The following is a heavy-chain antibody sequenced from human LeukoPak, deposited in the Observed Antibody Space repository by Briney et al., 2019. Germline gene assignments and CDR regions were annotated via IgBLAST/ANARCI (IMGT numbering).Heavy chain of an antibody. J-gene: IGHJ4*02. CDR3: TKDYIYGDGYWDFDY. V-gene: IGHV3-23*01. CDR2: ITGGGST. Sequence: PGGSLRLSCAGFGLSSSYFAMSWVRQAPGKGLEWVAGITGGGSTAYADSVRGRFTISRDNSRSTMSMEMNSLRVEDTAIYFCTKDYIYGDGYWDFDYWGQGILVTVSS. CDR1: GLSSSYFA. D-gene: IGHD5-24*01.